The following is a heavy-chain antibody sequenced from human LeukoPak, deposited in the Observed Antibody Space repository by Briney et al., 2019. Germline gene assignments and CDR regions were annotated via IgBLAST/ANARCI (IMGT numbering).Heavy chain of an antibody. V-gene: IGHV4-59*01. CDR3: ARDLGYSSSPNWFDT. Sequence: PSETLSLTCTVSGGSISSYYWSWIRQPPGKGLEWIGYIYYSGSTNYNPSLKSRVTISVDTSKNQFSLKLSSVTAADTAVYYCARDLGYSSSPNWFDTWGQGALVTVSS. CDR2: IYYSGST. CDR1: GGSISSYY. D-gene: IGHD6-13*01. J-gene: IGHJ5*02.